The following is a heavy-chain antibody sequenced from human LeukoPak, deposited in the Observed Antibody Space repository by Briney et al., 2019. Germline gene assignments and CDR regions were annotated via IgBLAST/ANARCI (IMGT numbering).Heavy chain of an antibody. D-gene: IGHD1-26*01. V-gene: IGHV3-74*01. CDR2: INAIGGST. CDR3: MYSGNYRFDY. J-gene: IGHJ4*02. CDR1: GFTFSSHW. Sequence: QPGGSLRLSCAASGFTFSSHWMHWVRQVPGKGLMWVSRINAIGGSTSYADSVKGRFTISRDNAKNTLYLQMNTLRPEDAAVYYCMYSGNYRFDYWGQGTLVTVSS.